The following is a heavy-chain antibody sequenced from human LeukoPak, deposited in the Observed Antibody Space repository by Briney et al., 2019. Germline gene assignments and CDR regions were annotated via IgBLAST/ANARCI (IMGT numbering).Heavy chain of an antibody. J-gene: IGHJ3*02. D-gene: IGHD1/OR15-1a*01. CDR3: ARVGDNNAFDI. CDR1: GFTFSDYA. V-gene: IGHV3-64*01. CDR2: ISRHGGNT. Sequence: GGSLRLSCAVSGFTFSDYAMHWVRQAPGKGLEYVSAISRHGGNTYYANSVKDRFSISRGNSKNTLYLQMGSLRAEDMAVYYCARVGDNNAFDIWGQGTMVTVSS.